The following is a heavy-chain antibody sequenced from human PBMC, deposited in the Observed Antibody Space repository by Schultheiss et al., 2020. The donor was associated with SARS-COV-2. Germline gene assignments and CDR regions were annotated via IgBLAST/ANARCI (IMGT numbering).Heavy chain of an antibody. CDR1: GGSISSYY. CDR3: ARLSDYYDSSGYFDY. V-gene: IGHV4-34*01. CDR2: INHSGST. J-gene: IGHJ4*02. D-gene: IGHD3-22*01. Sequence: SQTLSLTCTVSGGSISSYYWSWIRQPAGKGLEWIGEINHSGSTNYNPSLKSRVTISVDTSKNQFSLKLSSVTAADTAVYYCARLSDYYDSSGYFDYWGQGTLVTVSS.